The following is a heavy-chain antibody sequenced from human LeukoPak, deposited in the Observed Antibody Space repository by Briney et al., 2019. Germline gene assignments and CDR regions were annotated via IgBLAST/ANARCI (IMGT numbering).Heavy chain of an antibody. CDR1: GYTFTSYD. CDR3: ERRWHMVRGVRKYYFDY. D-gene: IGHD3-10*01. CDR2: MNPNSGNT. J-gene: IGHJ4*02. V-gene: IGHV1-8*01. Sequence: ASVKVSCKASGYTFTSYDINWGRQATGQGLEGMEWMNPNSGNTGYAQKFQGRVTMTRNTSIRTAYMELRSLRSEDTAVYYCERRWHMVRGVRKYYFDYWGQGTMVTVSS.